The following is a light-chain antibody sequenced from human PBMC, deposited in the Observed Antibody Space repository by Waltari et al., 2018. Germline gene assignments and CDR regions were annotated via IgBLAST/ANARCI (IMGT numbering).Light chain of an antibody. CDR1: QSVHNF. J-gene: IGKJ1*01. Sequence: DIQMTKSQSSLSASVGERVTITCRASQSVHNFLNWYQQEPGKAPKLLIYDTSSLQTGVPARFSGSGSGTDFTLSISSLQPEDFAIYFCQQGYMTPRTFGQGTKVEIK. CDR3: QQGYMTPRT. CDR2: DTS. V-gene: IGKV1-39*01.